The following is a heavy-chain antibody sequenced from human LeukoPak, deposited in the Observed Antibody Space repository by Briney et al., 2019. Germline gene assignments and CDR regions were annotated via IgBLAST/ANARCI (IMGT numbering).Heavy chain of an antibody. V-gene: IGHV1-46*01. J-gene: IGHJ4*02. D-gene: IGHD6-13*01. CDR2: INPSGGTT. Sequence: ASVKVSCKASRYSFTSYYMHWVRQAPGQGLEWMGIINPSGGTTSYAQKFQGRVTMTRDTSTSTVYMELSSLRSEDTAVYYCARGEPQRRSGWYGMEGDYWGQGTLVTVSS. CDR1: RYSFTSYY. CDR3: ARGEPQRRSGWYGMEGDY.